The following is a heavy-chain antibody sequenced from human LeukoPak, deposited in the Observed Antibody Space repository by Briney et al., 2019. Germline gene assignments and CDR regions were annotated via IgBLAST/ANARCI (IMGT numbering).Heavy chain of an antibody. V-gene: IGHV3-13*04. Sequence: GGSLRLSCAASGFTFSRYDVHWVRQPTGKGLEWVSIIGTAGDTYYPGSVKGRFTISRENAKNSLYLQMNSLRAGDTAVYYCARGQPGWGLDYWGQGTLVTVSS. J-gene: IGHJ4*02. D-gene: IGHD1-26*01. CDR1: GFTFSRYD. CDR2: IGTAGDT. CDR3: ARGQPGWGLDY.